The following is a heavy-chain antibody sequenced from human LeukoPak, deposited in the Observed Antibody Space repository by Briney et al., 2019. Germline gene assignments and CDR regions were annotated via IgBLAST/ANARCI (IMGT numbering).Heavy chain of an antibody. CDR3: ARVKFGLRWFGELSSDAFDI. CDR2: IYYSGST. CDR1: GGSISTYY. J-gene: IGHJ3*02. Sequence: TSETLSLTCTVSGGSISTYYWSWIRQPPGKGLEWIGYIYYSGSTNYNPSLKSRVTILVDMSKNQFSLKLSSVTAADTAVYYCARVKFGLRWFGELSSDAFDIWGQGTMVTVSS. D-gene: IGHD3-10*01. V-gene: IGHV4-59*01.